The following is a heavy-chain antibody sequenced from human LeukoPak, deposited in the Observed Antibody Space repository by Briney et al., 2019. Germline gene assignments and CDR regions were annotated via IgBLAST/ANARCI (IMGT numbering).Heavy chain of an antibody. Sequence: GGSLRLSCAASGFTFSSYDMHWVRQATGKGLEWVSAIGTAGDTYYPGSVKGRLTISRENAKNSLYLQMNSLRAGDTAVYYCARVRTTVVTPGIPSRWYFDLWGRGTLVTVSS. V-gene: IGHV3-13*04. CDR1: GFTFSSYD. CDR2: IGTAGDT. D-gene: IGHD4-23*01. CDR3: ARVRTTVVTPGIPSRWYFDL. J-gene: IGHJ2*01.